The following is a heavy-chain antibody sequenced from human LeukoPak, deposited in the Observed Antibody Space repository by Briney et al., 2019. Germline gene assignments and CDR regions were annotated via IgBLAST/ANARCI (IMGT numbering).Heavy chain of an antibody. CDR3: AGETVTIRGTDGFDI. J-gene: IGHJ3*02. Sequence: PGGSLRLSCAASGFTFSSYSMNWVRQAPGKGLEWVSSISSSSSYIYYADSVKGRFTVSRDNSKNTLYLQMNSLRAEDTAVYYCAGETVTIRGTDGFDIWGQGTMVTVFS. D-gene: IGHD4-17*01. CDR2: ISSSSSYI. V-gene: IGHV3-21*01. CDR1: GFTFSSYS.